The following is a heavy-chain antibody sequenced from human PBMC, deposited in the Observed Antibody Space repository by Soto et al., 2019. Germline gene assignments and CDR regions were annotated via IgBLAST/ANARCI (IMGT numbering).Heavy chain of an antibody. D-gene: IGHD3-22*01. CDR1: GGTFSTYA. Sequence: AVKVSCKASGGTFSTYAISWVRQAPGQGLEWMGGIIPIFATANYAQKFQGRVTITADESTSTAYMELSSLRSEDTAVYYCARQFDSDTSGYYYAYWGQGTLVTVSS. J-gene: IGHJ4*02. CDR2: IIPIFATA. CDR3: ARQFDSDTSGYYYAY. V-gene: IGHV1-69*13.